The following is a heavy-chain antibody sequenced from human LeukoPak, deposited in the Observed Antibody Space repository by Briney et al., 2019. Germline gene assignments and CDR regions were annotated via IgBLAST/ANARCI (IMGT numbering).Heavy chain of an antibody. D-gene: IGHD3-22*01. CDR3: ARNYYDSSGYYAFDI. Sequence: GGSLRLSCAASGFTFSSFAMSWVRQAPGKGLEWVSTISGSGGSTYYADSVKGRFTISRDNSKNTLYLQMNSLRAEDTAVYYCARNYYDSSGYYAFDIWGQGTMVTVSS. CDR2: ISGSGGST. CDR1: GFTFSSFA. V-gene: IGHV3-23*01. J-gene: IGHJ3*02.